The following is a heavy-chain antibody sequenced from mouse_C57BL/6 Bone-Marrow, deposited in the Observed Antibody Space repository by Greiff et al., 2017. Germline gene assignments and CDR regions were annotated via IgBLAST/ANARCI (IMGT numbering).Heavy chain of an antibody. V-gene: IGHV14-4*01. CDR2: IDPDNGDT. D-gene: IGHD2-4*01. CDR1: GFYFTDDY. J-gene: IGHJ3*01. Sequence: VQLQQSGAELVRPGASVKLSCTASGFYFTDDYMHWVKQSPGQGLEWIGWIDPDNGDTGYASKFKGKATLTVDTSSSTAYMQLSSLTSEDSAVYYCARCAYEYAVDYWGQGTLVTVSA. CDR3: ARCAYEYAVDY.